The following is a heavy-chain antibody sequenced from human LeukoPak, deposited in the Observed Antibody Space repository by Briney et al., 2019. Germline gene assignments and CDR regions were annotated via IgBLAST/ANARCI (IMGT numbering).Heavy chain of an antibody. D-gene: IGHD3-22*01. J-gene: IGHJ4*02. CDR2: VDTDGSTV. CDR3: ARAGTYYYDTSGYYYFDY. V-gene: IGHV3-74*01. Sequence: GGSLRLSCAASGFTFSAYWMNWVRQGPGKGLVWVARVDTDGSTVNYADSVKGRFTISRDNAKNTLYLQMNSLRAEDTAVYYCARAGTYYYDTSGYYYFDYWGQGTLVTVSS. CDR1: GFTFSAYW.